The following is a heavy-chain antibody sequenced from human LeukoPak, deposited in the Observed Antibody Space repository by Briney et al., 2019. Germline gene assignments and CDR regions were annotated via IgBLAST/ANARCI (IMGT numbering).Heavy chain of an antibody. J-gene: IGHJ4*02. CDR1: GASVSSGSYY. CDR3: ARGSRGYSYG. Sequence: PSETLSLTCTVSGASVSSGSYYWSWIRQPPGKGLEWIGYIYYSGSTDYNPSLKSRVTISVDTSKNQFSLKLSSVTAADTAVYYCARGSRGYSYGWGQGTLVTVSS. V-gene: IGHV4-61*01. D-gene: IGHD5-18*01. CDR2: IYYSGST.